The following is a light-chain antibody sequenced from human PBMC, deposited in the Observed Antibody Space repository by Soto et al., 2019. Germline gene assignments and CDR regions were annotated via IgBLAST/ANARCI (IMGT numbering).Light chain of an antibody. J-gene: IGKJ4*01. CDR3: QHYGNLVLT. Sequence: EIVLTQSPGTLSLSPGERATLSCRASQSVSSTYLAWYQQKPGQAPRLLIYGASSRATGIPDRFSGSGSGPDFTLTISRLDPEHFAVYYCQHYGNLVLTFGGGTKVQIK. CDR1: QSVSSTY. CDR2: GAS. V-gene: IGKV3-20*01.